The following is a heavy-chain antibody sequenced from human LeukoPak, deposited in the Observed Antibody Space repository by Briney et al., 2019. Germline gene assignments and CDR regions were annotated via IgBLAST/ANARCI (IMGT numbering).Heavy chain of an antibody. CDR1: GGSFSGYY. V-gene: IGHV4-34*01. CDR2: INHSGST. CDR3: ARAASHDAFDI. J-gene: IGHJ3*02. D-gene: IGHD6-25*01. Sequence: SETLSLTCADYGGSFSGYYWSWIRQPPGKGLEWIGEINHSGSTNYNPSLKSRVTISVDTSKNQFSLKLSSVTAADTAVYYCARAASHDAFDIWGQGTMVTVSS.